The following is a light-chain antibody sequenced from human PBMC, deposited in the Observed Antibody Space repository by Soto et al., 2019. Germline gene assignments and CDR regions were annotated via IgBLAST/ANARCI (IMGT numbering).Light chain of an antibody. J-gene: IGKJ1*01. CDR3: QQYGSSPPKT. CDR1: QSVSSSY. Sequence: ESVLTQYTGTLSLSPGERATLSCRAIQSVSSSYLAWYQQKPGQAPRLLIYGASSRATGIPDRFSGSGSGTDFTLTISRLEPEDFAVYYCQQYGSSPPKTFGQRTKVDIK. V-gene: IGKV3-20*01. CDR2: GAS.